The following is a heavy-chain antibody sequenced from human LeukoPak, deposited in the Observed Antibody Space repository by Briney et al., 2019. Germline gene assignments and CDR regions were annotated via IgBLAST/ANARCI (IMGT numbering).Heavy chain of an antibody. CDR3: ARASSGYYYGGLNY. CDR1: GFTFTSYG. J-gene: IGHJ4*02. CDR2: ISYDGSNK. Sequence: GGSLRLSCAASGFTFTSYGMHWVRQAPGKGLGWVAVISYDGSNKYYADSVKGRFTLSRDNSKNTLYLQMNSLRAEDTAVYYCARASSGYYYGGLNYWGQGTLVTVSS. D-gene: IGHD3-22*01. V-gene: IGHV3-30*03.